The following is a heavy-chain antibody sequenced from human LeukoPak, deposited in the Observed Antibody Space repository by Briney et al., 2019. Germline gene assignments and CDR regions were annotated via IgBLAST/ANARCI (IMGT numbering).Heavy chain of an antibody. CDR2: IYPGDSGT. CDR1: GXIFTNYW. J-gene: IGHJ4*02. CDR3: ARQYGGNADYFNY. D-gene: IGHD4-23*01. V-gene: IGHV5-51*01. Sequence: GESLKISCKGSGXIFTNYWIGWVRQMPGKGLEWMEIIYPGDSGTRYSPSFQGQVTISADKSITTAYLQWSSLKASDTAMYYCARQYGGNADYFNYWGQGTLVTVSS.